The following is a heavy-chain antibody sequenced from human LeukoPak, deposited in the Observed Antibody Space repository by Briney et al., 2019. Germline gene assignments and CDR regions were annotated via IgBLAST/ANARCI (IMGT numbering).Heavy chain of an antibody. CDR1: GDSISSYY. V-gene: IGHV4-59*01. CDR3: ARDKSGDGYFDY. Sequence: KPSETLSLTCTVSGDSISSYYWSWIRQPPGKGLEWIGYIYYSGSTNYNPSLKSRVTISVDTSKNQFSLKLSSVTAADTAVYYCARDKSGDGYFDYWGQGTLVTVSS. D-gene: IGHD3-10*01. CDR2: IYYSGST. J-gene: IGHJ4*02.